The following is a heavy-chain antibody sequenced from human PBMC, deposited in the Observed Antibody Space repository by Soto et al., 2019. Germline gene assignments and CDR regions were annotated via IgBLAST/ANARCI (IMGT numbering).Heavy chain of an antibody. CDR2: INPRNGDT. Sequence: GASVKVSCKASGYTFIDDFIHWVRQAPGEGLVWVAWINPRNGDTRYSQYFQGRVTLTTDSSINTAYMDLSSLTSDDTAVYFCARAIASGWGNWFDSWGQGTPVTVAS. D-gene: IGHD6-19*01. J-gene: IGHJ5*01. CDR3: ARAIASGWGNWFDS. CDR1: GYTFIDDF. V-gene: IGHV1-2*02.